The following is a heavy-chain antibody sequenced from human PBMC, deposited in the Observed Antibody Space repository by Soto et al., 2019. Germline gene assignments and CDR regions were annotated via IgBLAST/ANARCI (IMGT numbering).Heavy chain of an antibody. V-gene: IGHV1-18*01. D-gene: IGHD1-26*01. CDR2: ISTYNGDT. J-gene: IGHJ4*02. CDR1: GYTFTSYG. Sequence: QVQLVQSGAEVKKPGASVKVSCKASGYTFTSYGITWVRQAPGQGLEWMGWISTYNGDTNYAQDLQDRFTMTTDTSTSTAYMELRSLRSDDTAVYYRARDLVGASYYYYWGQGTLVTVSS. CDR3: ARDLVGASYYYY.